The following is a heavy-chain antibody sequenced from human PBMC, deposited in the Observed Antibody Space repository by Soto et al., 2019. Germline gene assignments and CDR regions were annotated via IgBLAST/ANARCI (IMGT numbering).Heavy chain of an antibody. Sequence: PSETLSLTCTVSGGSISSYYWSWIRQPPGKGLEWIGYIYYSGSTNYNPSLKSRVTISVDTSKNQFSLKLSSVTAADTAVYYCARAVGKRARDAFDIWGQGTTVTVSS. CDR2: IYYSGST. CDR1: GGSISSYY. J-gene: IGHJ3*02. V-gene: IGHV4-59*01. CDR3: ARAVGKRARDAFDI.